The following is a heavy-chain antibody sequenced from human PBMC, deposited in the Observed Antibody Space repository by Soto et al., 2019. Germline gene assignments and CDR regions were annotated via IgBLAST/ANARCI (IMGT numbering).Heavy chain of an antibody. CDR1: GYSFTSYW. J-gene: IGHJ6*02. D-gene: IGHD2-21*02. CDR2: IYPGDSDT. Sequence: GESLKISCKGSGYSFTSYWIGWVRQMPGKGLEWMGIIYPGDSDTRYSPSFQGQVTISADKSISTAYLQWSSLKASDTAMYYCARQVVTAIDYYSYGMDVWGHGTTVTVS. CDR3: ARQVVTAIDYYSYGMDV. V-gene: IGHV5-51*01.